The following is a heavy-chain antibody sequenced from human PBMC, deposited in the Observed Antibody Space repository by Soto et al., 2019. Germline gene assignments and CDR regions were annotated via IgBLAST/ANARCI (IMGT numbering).Heavy chain of an antibody. V-gene: IGHV1-46*01. CDR2: INPSGGST. CDR3: ARPPFPGCINAVCYPFDY. Sequence: QVQLVQSGAEVKKPGASVKVSCKASGDTFTDYYIHWVRQAPGQGLEWMGMINPSGGSTDYAQKFRGRVTMTRDSSTGTVYMKLSSLRSEDTDVYYCARPPFPGCINAVCYPFDYWGQGTLVTLSS. D-gene: IGHD2-8*01. CDR1: GDTFTDYY. J-gene: IGHJ4*02.